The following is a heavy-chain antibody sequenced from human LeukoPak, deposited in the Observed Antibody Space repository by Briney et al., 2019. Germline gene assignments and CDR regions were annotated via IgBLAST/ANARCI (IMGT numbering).Heavy chain of an antibody. CDR2: IYDTGTT. CDR1: GGSIKNYY. Sequence: SETLSLTCIVSGGSIKNYYWGWMRQPPGKALEWIGSIYDTGTTRYNPSLKSRGTISVDMSKNQVSLQLTSVTAADTAVYYCARDRGSGWHTFDYWGQGTLVTVSS. CDR3: ARDRGSGWHTFDY. D-gene: IGHD6-19*01. V-gene: IGHV4-59*01. J-gene: IGHJ4*02.